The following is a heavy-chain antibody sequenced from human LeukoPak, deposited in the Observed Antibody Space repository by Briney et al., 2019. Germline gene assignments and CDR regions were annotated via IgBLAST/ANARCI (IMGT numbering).Heavy chain of an antibody. CDR1: GYTFTSYG. J-gene: IGHJ3*02. Sequence: ASVKVSCKASGYTFTSYGISWVRQAPGQGLEWMGWVSAYSGNTNYAQKLQGRVTMTTDTSTSTAYMELRSLRSDDTAVYYCAREQWDHDAFDIWGQGTMVTVSS. D-gene: IGHD1-26*01. CDR3: AREQWDHDAFDI. V-gene: IGHV1-18*01. CDR2: VSAYSGNT.